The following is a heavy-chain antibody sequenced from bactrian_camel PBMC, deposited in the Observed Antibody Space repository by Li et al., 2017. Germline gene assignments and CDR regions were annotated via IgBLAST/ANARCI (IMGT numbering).Heavy chain of an antibody. CDR1: GLTYRHNC. J-gene: IGHJ4*01. V-gene: IGHV3S53*01. CDR2: IAQDGTI. Sequence: VQLVESGGGSVQAGGSLTLSCAISGLTYRHNCVGWFRQAPGKEREGVAAIAQDGTIRYADAVKGRFTVSKDSAKNTLYLQMNGLKLEDTAMYYCAAVAEGRTVEGGVSLWTLFESGYWGQGTQVTVS. CDR3: AAVAEGRTVEGGVSLWTLFESGY. D-gene: IGHD3*01.